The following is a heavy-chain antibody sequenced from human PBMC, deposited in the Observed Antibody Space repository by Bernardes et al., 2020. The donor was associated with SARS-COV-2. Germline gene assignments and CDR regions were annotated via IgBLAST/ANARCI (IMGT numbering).Heavy chain of an antibody. CDR1: GVSISNSH. J-gene: IGHJ4*02. CDR2: IHNTGST. CDR3: ARVLYPRGNYFDY. Sequence: SETLSLTCTVSGVSISNSHWSWIRQPPGKGLEWIGNIHNTGSTNYNPSLKSRVIMSVDTSKNQLSLKLSSVTAADTAVYYCARVLYPRGNYFDYWGQGTLVTVSS. D-gene: IGHD2-2*02. V-gene: IGHV4-59*01.